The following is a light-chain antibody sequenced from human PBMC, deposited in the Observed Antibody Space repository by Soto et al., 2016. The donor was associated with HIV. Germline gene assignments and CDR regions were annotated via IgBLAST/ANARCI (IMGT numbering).Light chain of an antibody. CDR3: QQLNSYPRRLT. V-gene: IGKV1-9*01. CDR1: QGISSY. Sequence: DIQLTQSPSFLSASVGDRVTITCRASQGISSYLAWYQQKPGKAPKLLIHAASTLQSGVPSRFSGSGSGTEFTLTISSLQPEDFATYYCQQLNSYPRRLTFGGGTKVEIK. CDR2: AAS. J-gene: IGKJ4*01.